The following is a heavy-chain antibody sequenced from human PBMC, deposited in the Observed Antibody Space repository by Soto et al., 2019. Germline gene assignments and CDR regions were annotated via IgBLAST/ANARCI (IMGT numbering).Heavy chain of an antibody. CDR2: IKLDGSET. V-gene: IGHV3-7*04. D-gene: IGHD3-10*01. Sequence: GGSLRLSCAASGFNFRIYWMSWVRQAPGKGLEWLANIKLDGSETYYVDSVRGRFTISRDNTRDSLFLQMNSLRADDTGLYYCVKDDAEGYYGSTRQAGGDNWGQGTPVTVSS. CDR1: GFNFRIYW. J-gene: IGHJ4*02. CDR3: VKDDAEGYYGSTRQAGGDN.